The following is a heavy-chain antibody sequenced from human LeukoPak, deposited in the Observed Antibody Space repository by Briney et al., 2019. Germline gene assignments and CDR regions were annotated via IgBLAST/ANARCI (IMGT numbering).Heavy chain of an antibody. Sequence: SVKVSCKASGGTFSSYAISWVRQAPGRGLEWMGRIIPILGIANYAQKFQGRVTITADKSTSTAYMELSSLRSEDTAVYYCARGVDGGNSDWFDPWGQGTLVTVSS. D-gene: IGHD2-21*02. V-gene: IGHV1-69*04. CDR2: IIPILGIA. CDR3: ARGVDGGNSDWFDP. CDR1: GGTFSSYA. J-gene: IGHJ5*02.